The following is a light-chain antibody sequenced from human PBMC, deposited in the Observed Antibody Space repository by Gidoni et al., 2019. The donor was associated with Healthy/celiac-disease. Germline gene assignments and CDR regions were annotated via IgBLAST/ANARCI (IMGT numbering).Light chain of an antibody. J-gene: IGKJ2*01. CDR3: QQYNNWPPMYT. CDR1: QSVSSN. CDR2: GAS. Sequence: EIVMTQSPATLSVSPGERATLSCRASQSVSSNLAWYQQKPGQAPRLLIYGASTKATGIPAKFSGSGFGTEFTLTIRSLQSEDFAVYYCQQYNNWPPMYTFGQGTKLEIK. V-gene: IGKV3-15*01.